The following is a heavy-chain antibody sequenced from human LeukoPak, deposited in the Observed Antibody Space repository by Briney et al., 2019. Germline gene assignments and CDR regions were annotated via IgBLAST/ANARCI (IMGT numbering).Heavy chain of an antibody. V-gene: IGHV3-7*03. Sequence: TGGSLRLSCAASGFTSSSYWMSWVRQATAKGLEWVANLHQDGSEKYYVDSVKGRFTISRDNAKNSLYLQMNSLRAEETAVYYCARDDRPSHYYYHGMDVWGQGTTVTVSS. J-gene: IGHJ6*02. CDR1: GFTSSSYW. D-gene: IGHD7-27*01. CDR3: ARDDRPSHYYYHGMDV. CDR2: LHQDGSEK.